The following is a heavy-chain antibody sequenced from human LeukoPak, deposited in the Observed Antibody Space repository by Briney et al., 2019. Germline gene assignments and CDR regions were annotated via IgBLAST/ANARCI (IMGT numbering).Heavy chain of an antibody. V-gene: IGHV4-59*12. D-gene: IGHD5-18*01. CDR1: GGSISSYY. CDR2: IYYSGST. CDR3: ARAHTAMVDY. J-gene: IGHJ4*02. Sequence: SETLSLTCTVSGGSISSYYWSWIRQPPGKGLEWIGYIYYSGSTNYNPSLKSRVTISVDTSKNQFSLKLSSVTAADTAVYYCARAHTAMVDYWGQGTLVTVSS.